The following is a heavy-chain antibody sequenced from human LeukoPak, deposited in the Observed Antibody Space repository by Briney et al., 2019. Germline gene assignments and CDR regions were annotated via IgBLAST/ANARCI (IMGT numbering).Heavy chain of an antibody. CDR2: IYYSGST. J-gene: IGHJ4*02. CDR3: ARAVEYCSSTSCTPTYFDY. D-gene: IGHD2-2*01. CDR1: GGSISSYY. Sequence: PSETLSLTCTVSGGSISSYYWSWIRQPPGKGLEWIGYIYYSGSTNYNPSLKSRVTISVDTSKNQFSLKLSSVTAADTAVYYCARAVEYCSSTSCTPTYFDYWGQGTLVTVSS. V-gene: IGHV4-59*08.